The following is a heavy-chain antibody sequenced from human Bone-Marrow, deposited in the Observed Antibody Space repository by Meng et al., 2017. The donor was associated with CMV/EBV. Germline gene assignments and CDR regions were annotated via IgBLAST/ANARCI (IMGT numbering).Heavy chain of an antibody. CDR3: ARDSSSRISNYYYGMDV. V-gene: IGHV4-30-4*08. J-gene: IGHJ6*02. CDR1: GDSISSGDYY. D-gene: IGHD6-6*01. CDR2: VYYSGST. Sequence: LRLSCTVSGDSISSGDYYWSWIRQPPGKGLEWIGCVYYSGSTYHNPSLKSRVTISLDTSKNQFSLKLSSVTAADTAVYYCARDSSSRISNYYYGMDVWGQGTTVTVSS.